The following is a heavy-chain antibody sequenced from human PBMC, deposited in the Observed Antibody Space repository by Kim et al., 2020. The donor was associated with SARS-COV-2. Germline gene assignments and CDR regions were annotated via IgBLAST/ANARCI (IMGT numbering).Heavy chain of an antibody. D-gene: IGHD3-22*01. CDR1: GGSISSSSYY. Sequence: SETLSLTCTVSGGSISSSSYYWGWIRQPPGKGLEWIGSIYYSGSTYYNPSLKSRVTISVDTSKNQFSLKLSSVTAADTAVYYCATPYYYDSSGYRAFDIWGQGTMVPVSS. V-gene: IGHV4-39*01. CDR3: ATPYYYDSSGYRAFDI. CDR2: IYYSGST. J-gene: IGHJ3*02.